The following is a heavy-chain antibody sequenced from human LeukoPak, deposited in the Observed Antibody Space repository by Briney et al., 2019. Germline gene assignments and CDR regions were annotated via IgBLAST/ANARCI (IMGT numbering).Heavy chain of an antibody. CDR3: ARGGAAAGTKDRSNWFDP. V-gene: IGHV1-2*04. J-gene: IGHJ5*02. CDR2: INPNSGGT. D-gene: IGHD6-13*01. CDR1: GYTCTGYY. Sequence: ASVKVSCKASGYTCTGYYMHWVRQAPGQGLEWMGWINPNSGGTNYAQKFQGWVTMTRDTSISTAYMELSRLRSDDTAVYYCARGGAAAGTKDRSNWFDPWGQGTLVTVSS.